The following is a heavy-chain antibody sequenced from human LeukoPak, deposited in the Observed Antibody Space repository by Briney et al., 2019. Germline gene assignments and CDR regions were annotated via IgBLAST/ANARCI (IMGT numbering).Heavy chain of an antibody. CDR3: ARGWFDP. CDR2: FDPEDGET. CDR1: GYTLTELS. Sequence: ASVKVSCKVSGYTLTELSMHWVRQAPGKGLEWMGGFDPEDGETIYAQKFQGRVTITRDTSASTAYMELSSLRSEDTAVYYCARGWFDPWGQGTLVTVSS. V-gene: IGHV1-24*01. J-gene: IGHJ5*02.